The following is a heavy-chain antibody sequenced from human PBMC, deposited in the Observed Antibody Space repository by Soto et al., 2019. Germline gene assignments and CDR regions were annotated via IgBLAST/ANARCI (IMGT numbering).Heavy chain of an antibody. D-gene: IGHD3-16*02. J-gene: IGHJ3*02. CDR2: TYYRSKWYH. CDR3: ARERGVLSEAFDI. V-gene: IGHV6-1*01. CDR1: GDSVSSNSAS. Sequence: SQTLSLTGAISGDSVSSNSASWNLIRQSPSRGLEWLGRTYYRSKWYHDYAPSVKSRITINPDTSKNHFSLQLNSMTPEDTAVYYCARERGVLSEAFDIWGRGTMVTV.